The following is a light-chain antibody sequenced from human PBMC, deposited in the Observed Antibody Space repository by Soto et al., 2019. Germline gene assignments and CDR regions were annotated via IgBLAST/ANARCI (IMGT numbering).Light chain of an antibody. J-gene: IGLJ1*01. V-gene: IGLV2-11*01. CDR1: SSDFGSYNF. Sequence: QSVLTQPRSVSGSPGQSVTMSCTGTSSDFGSYNFVSWHQQHPGKAPKLMIYDVAKRPSGVPDRFSGSKSGNTASLTISGLQAEDEADYYCCTFAGRYSYVFGRGT. CDR3: CTFAGRYSYV. CDR2: DVA.